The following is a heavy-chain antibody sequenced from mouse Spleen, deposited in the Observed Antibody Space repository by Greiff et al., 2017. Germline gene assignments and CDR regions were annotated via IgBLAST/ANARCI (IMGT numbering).Heavy chain of an antibody. V-gene: IGHV1-69*02. Sequence: QVQLQQPGAELVKPGASVKLSCKASGYTFTSYWMHWVKQRPGQGLEWIGEIDPSDSYTNYNQKFKGKATLTVDKSSSTAYMQLSSLTSEDSAVYYCARERYGNYDFGYWGQGTTLTVSS. D-gene: IGHD2-10*02. CDR2: IDPSDSYT. CDR1: GYTFTSYW. CDR3: ARERYGNYDFGY. J-gene: IGHJ2*01.